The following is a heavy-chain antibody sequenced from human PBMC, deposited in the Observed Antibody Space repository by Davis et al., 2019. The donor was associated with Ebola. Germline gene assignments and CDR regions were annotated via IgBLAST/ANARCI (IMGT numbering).Heavy chain of an antibody. CDR1: GFTFSSYG. V-gene: IGHV3-33*01. J-gene: IGHJ4*02. CDR2: IWYDGSNK. CDR3: ARGDVVVVAAHCDY. D-gene: IGHD2-15*01. Sequence: PGGPLRLSCAASGFTFSSYGMHWVRQAPGKGLEWVAVIWYDGSNKYYADSVKGRFTISRDNSKNTLYLQMNSLRAEDTAVYYCARGDVVVVAAHCDYWGQGTLVTVSS.